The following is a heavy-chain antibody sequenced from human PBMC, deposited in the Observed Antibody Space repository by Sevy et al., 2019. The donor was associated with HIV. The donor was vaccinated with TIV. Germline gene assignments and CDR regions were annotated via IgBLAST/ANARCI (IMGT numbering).Heavy chain of an antibody. J-gene: IGHJ6*02. Sequence: GGSLRLSCAASGFTFSDYYMRWIRQAPGKGLECISYISSSGTTKYYADSVKGRFTISRDNAKNSLYLQMNGLRAEDTAVYYCAGDGRRRLGELSMFYYYYGMDVWGQGTTVTVSS. CDR3: AGDGRRRLGELSMFYYYYGMDV. V-gene: IGHV3-11*01. D-gene: IGHD3-16*02. CDR1: GFTFSDYY. CDR2: ISSSGTTK.